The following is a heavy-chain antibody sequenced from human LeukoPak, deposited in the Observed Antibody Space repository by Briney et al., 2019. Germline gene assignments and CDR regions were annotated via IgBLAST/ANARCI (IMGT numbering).Heavy chain of an antibody. CDR1: GFSIRDYY. D-gene: IGHD3-9*01. V-gene: IGHV3-11*01. CDR2: IVNSGTTT. CDR3: ARDRGFVNILTGYYLDV. J-gene: IGHJ6*02. Sequence: GGFLRLSCAVSGFSIRDYYMSWIRQAPGKGLEWISYIVNSGTTTHYAESVKGRFTISRDNAKNSLYLQMNSLSDEDTAVYYCARDRGFVNILTGYYLDVWGRGTTVTVSS.